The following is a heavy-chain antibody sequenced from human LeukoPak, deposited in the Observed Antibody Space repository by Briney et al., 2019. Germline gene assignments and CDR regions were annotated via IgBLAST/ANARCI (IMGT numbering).Heavy chain of an antibody. CDR2: IDTNTGNP. D-gene: IGHD2-21*01. CDR3: ARNFASDSSLIDH. Sequence: GASVKVSCKTSGYTFNNFVMNWVRQAPGQGREWMGWIDTNTGNPTYVQRFTGRFVFSVDASVNTAYLQISSLKAEDTAVYYCARNFASDSSLIDHWGQGTLVTVSS. J-gene: IGHJ4*02. CDR1: GYTFNNFV. V-gene: IGHV7-4-1*02.